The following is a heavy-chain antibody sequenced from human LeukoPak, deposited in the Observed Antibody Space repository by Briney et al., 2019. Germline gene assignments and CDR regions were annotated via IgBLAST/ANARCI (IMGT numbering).Heavy chain of an antibody. V-gene: IGHV1-2*02. Sequence: ASVTVSCKPSRYTFTGYYMHWVRQAPAPGGEWMGWINPNSGGTNYAQKFQGRVTMTRDTSISTAYMELSRLRSDDTAVYYCARGRRDILTGYYIDYWGQGTLVTVSS. D-gene: IGHD3-9*01. CDR1: RYTFTGYY. CDR2: INPNSGGT. J-gene: IGHJ4*02. CDR3: ARGRRDILTGYYIDY.